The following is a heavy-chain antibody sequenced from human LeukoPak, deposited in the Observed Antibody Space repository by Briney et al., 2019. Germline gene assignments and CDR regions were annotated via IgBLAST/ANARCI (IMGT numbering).Heavy chain of an antibody. D-gene: IGHD3-16*02. CDR2: IMGSVGST. J-gene: IGHJ4*02. CDR1: GFTFSSYA. V-gene: IGHV3-23*01. CDR3: AKEHYDYVWGSYRFGSFDY. Sequence: GGSLRLSCAASGFTFSSYAMSWVRQAPGKGLEWVSGIMGSVGSTYYADSVKGRFTISRVNSNYTLYMQMNSLRAEDTAVYYCAKEHYDYVWGSYRFGSFDYWVQGTLVTVSS.